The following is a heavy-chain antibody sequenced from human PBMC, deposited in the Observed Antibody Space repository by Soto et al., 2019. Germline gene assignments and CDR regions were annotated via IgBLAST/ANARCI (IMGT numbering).Heavy chain of an antibody. Sequence: PGGSLRLSCAASGLTLSSYGMHWVRQGPGKGLEWVAVISYDGSNKYYADSVKGRFTISRDNSKNTLYLQMNSLRAEDTAVYYCSKDKWFGELFQYYFDYWGQGTLVTVSS. CDR1: GLTLSSYG. D-gene: IGHD3-10*01. CDR2: ISYDGSNK. V-gene: IGHV3-30*18. J-gene: IGHJ4*02. CDR3: SKDKWFGELFQYYFDY.